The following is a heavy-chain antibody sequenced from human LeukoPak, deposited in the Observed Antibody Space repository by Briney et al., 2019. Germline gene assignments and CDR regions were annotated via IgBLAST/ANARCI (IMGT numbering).Heavy chain of an antibody. J-gene: IGHJ4*02. CDR2: IQAKAYGGAT. D-gene: IGHD2-2*01. Sequence: PGGSLRLSCSTSGFTFGDYAMSWVRQAPGKGLEWVGFIQAKAYGGATKYAASVNGRFSISRDDSQSIANLQMNDLKTEVTAVYYCTRAPHPRCSSSGCYLDYWGQGTLVTVSS. V-gene: IGHV3-49*04. CDR3: TRAPHPRCSSSGCYLDY. CDR1: GFTFGDYA.